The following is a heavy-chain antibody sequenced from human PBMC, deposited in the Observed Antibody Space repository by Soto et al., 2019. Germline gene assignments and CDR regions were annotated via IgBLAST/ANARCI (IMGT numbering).Heavy chain of an antibody. D-gene: IGHD1-26*01. Sequence: QITLKESGPTLVKPTQTLTLTCTFSGFSLTTDRVGVGWIRQPPGEALEWLAVIYWDDSKTYRPSLESRLTITKDTPKNQVALTITNMDSLDTATYYCAHAYGGRSLYWGQGTLVTVSS. V-gene: IGHV2-5*02. J-gene: IGHJ4*02. CDR1: GFSLTTDRVG. CDR3: AHAYGGRSLY. CDR2: IYWDDSK.